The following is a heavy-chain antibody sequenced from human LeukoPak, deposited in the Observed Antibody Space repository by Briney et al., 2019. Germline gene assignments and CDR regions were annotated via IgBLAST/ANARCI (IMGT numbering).Heavy chain of an antibody. Sequence: ASAKVSCKASGYTFTGYYMHWVRQAPGQGLEWMGWINPNSGGTNYAQKFQGRVAMTRDTSISTAYMELSSLRSDDTAVYYCAKGFLRIAARLDPWGQGTLVTVSS. CDR1: GYTFTGYY. D-gene: IGHD6-6*01. J-gene: IGHJ5*02. V-gene: IGHV1-2*02. CDR3: AKGFLRIAARLDP. CDR2: INPNSGGT.